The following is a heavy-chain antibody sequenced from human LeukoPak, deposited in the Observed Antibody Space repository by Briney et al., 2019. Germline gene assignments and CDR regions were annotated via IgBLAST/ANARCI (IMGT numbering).Heavy chain of an antibody. V-gene: IGHV3-23*01. J-gene: IGHJ4*02. CDR1: GFTFNIYV. CDR3: VAGRWTF. CDR2: ISASGTTR. D-gene: IGHD6-19*01. Sequence: PGGSLRLSRAASGFTFNIYVMNWVRQAPGKGLEGISTISASGTTRYHADSVKGRFTISRDNSNNMLYLQMNSLRAEDAAVYYCVAGRWTFWGQGALVTVSS.